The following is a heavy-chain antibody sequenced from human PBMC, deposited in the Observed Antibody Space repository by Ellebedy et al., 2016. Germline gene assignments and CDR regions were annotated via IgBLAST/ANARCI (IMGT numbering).Heavy chain of an antibody. CDR3: ARERGYSGYEFFAGRYAFDI. CDR2: INPNSGGT. J-gene: IGHJ3*02. D-gene: IGHD5-12*01. V-gene: IGHV1-2*02. CDR1: GYTFTGYY. Sequence: ASVKVSXXASGYTFTGYYMHWVRQAPGQGLEWMGWINPNSGGTNYAQKFQGRVTMTRDTSISTAYMELSRLRSDDTAVYYCARERGYSGYEFFAGRYAFDIWGQGTMVTVSS.